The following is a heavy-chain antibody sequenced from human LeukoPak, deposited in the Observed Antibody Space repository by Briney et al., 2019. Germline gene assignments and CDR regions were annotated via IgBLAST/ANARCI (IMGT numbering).Heavy chain of an antibody. CDR2: IKQDGSEK. J-gene: IGHJ4*02. V-gene: IGHV3-7*03. D-gene: IGHD6-19*01. CDR1: GFTFSSYW. Sequence: GGSLRLSCAASGFTFSSYWMSWVRQAPGKGLEWVANIKQDGSEKYYVDSVKGRFTISRDNAKNSLYLQMNSLRAEDTALYHCARGDSSGWYLVFDYWGQGTLVTVSS. CDR3: ARGDSSGWYLVFDY.